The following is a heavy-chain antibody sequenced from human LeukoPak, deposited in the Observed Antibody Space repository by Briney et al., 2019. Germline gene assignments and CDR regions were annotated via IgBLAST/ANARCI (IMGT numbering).Heavy chain of an antibody. V-gene: IGHV3-7*01. J-gene: IGHJ4*02. D-gene: IGHD4-17*01. Sequence: PGGSLRLSCAASRFTFSSYSMTWVRQAPGKGPEWVAHIKQDGTEYYVDSVKGRFIISRDNAKNSLYLQMNSLRAEDTAVYTCVRGPDYGDRLDYFDYWGQGTLVTVSS. CDR3: VRGPDYGDRLDYFDY. CDR2: IKQDGTE. CDR1: RFTFSSYS.